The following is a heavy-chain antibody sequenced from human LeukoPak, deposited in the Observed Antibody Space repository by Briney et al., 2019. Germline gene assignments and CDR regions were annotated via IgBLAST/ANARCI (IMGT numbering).Heavy chain of an antibody. CDR1: GGSISSYY. J-gene: IGHJ3*02. CDR2: IYYSGST. D-gene: IGHD3-22*01. Sequence: PSETLSLTCTVSGGSISSYYWSWIRQPPGKGLEWIGYIYYSGSTNYNPSLKSRVTISVDTSKNQFSLKLSSVTAADTAVYYCAREGTYYYDSSGYYRAFDIWGQGTMVTVSS. CDR3: AREGTYYYDSSGYYRAFDI. V-gene: IGHV4-59*01.